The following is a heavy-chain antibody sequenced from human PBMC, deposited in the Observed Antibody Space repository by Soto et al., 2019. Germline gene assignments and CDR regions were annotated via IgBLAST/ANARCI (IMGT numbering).Heavy chain of an antibody. CDR1: GGSISSFY. Sequence: ASETLSLTCTVSGGSISSFYWSRIRQPPGKGLEWIGYIYYSGSTNYNPSLKSRVTISVDTSKNQFSLRLSSVTAADTAVYYCARRYGGNFDFWGQGTLVTSPQ. V-gene: IGHV4-59*01. CDR3: ARRYGGNFDF. J-gene: IGHJ4*02. CDR2: IYYSGST. D-gene: IGHD1-26*01.